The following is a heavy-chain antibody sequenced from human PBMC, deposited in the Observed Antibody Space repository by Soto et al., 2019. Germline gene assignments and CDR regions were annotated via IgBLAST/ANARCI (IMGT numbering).Heavy chain of an antibody. D-gene: IGHD3-3*01. CDR2: INPNSGGT. CDR3: ARGRFLEWLANFDC. Sequence: SVKVSCKASGYTFTGYYMHWVRQAPGQGLEWMGWINPNSGGTNYAQKFQGWVTMTRDTSISTAYVELSRLRSDDTAVYYCARGRFLEWLANFDCWGQGTLVTVSS. CDR1: GYTFTGYY. J-gene: IGHJ4*02. V-gene: IGHV1-2*04.